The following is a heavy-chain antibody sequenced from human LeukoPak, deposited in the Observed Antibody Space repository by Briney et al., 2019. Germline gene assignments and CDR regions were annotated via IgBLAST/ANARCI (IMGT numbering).Heavy chain of an antibody. V-gene: IGHV1-2*02. CDR1: GYTFTNYY. J-gene: IGHJ4*02. CDR3: ARDGDGDPRGYFDY. CDR2: INPTSGGT. Sequence: GASVKVSCKASGYTFTNYYLHWVRQAPGQGLEWMGWINPTSGGTNYAQKFQGRVTMTRDTSISTAYMDLSRLRSDDTAVYYCARDGDGDPRGYFDYWGQGTLVTVSS. D-gene: IGHD4-17*01.